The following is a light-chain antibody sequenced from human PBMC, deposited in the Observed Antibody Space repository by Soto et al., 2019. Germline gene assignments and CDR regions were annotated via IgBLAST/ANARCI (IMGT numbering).Light chain of an antibody. Sequence: IVLTQSPGTLSLSPGERATLSCRASQTGSNSYLAWYQQKSGQAPRLLIYGVSTRATGIPDRFSGSGSGTEFALTISRLEPEDFAIYYCHQRQSWPRTFGQGTKVEIK. CDR3: HQRQSWPRT. CDR1: QTGSNSY. J-gene: IGKJ1*01. V-gene: IGKV3D-20*02. CDR2: GVS.